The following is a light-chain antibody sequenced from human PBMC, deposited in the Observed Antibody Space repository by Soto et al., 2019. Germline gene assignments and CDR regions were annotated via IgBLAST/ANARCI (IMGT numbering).Light chain of an antibody. CDR1: QGISNY. CDR3: QKHNSAPFT. V-gene: IGKV1-27*01. J-gene: IGKJ3*01. CDR2: AAS. Sequence: DIQMTQSPSSLSASVGDRVTITCRASQGISNYLAWYQQKPGKVPKLLIYAASTLQLGIPYRFSGSGSGTDFTITISSLQPEDVATYYCQKHNSAPFTFGPGTKVDIK.